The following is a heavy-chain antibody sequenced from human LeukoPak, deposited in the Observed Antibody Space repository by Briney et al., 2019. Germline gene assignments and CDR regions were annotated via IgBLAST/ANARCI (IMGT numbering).Heavy chain of an antibody. CDR3: ARKRWTHYYDSSGFLVDY. D-gene: IGHD3-22*01. CDR1: GFTFSSHW. Sequence: PGGSLRLSCGASGFTFSSHWMSWVRQAPGKGLEWVANIKKDGSEKYYVDSVKGRFTISRDNAKNSLYLQMNSLRAEDTAVYYCARKRWTHYYDSSGFLVDYWGQGTLVTVSS. V-gene: IGHV3-7*01. CDR2: IKKDGSEK. J-gene: IGHJ4*02.